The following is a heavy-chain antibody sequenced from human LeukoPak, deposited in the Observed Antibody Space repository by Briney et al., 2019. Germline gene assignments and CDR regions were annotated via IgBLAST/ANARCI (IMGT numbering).Heavy chain of an antibody. J-gene: IGHJ3*02. CDR2: IYNDGST. CDR1: GLTGSSSY. V-gene: IGHV3-53*01. CDR3: ARNILFAFDI. Sequence: GGSLRLSCAASGLTGSSSYMSWVRQAPGKVLEWVSIIYNDGSTYYADSMKGRFTISRDNSKNTLYLQVNSLRAEDTAMYYCARNILFAFDIWGQGTMVTVSS.